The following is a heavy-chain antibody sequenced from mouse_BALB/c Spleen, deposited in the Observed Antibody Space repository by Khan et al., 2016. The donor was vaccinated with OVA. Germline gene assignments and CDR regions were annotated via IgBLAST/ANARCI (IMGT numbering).Heavy chain of an antibody. CDR3: ARGGNGGFAY. V-gene: IGHV1-85*01. J-gene: IGHJ3*01. CDR1: GYTFTSCD. CDR2: IFPGDGST. Sequence: QVQLQQSGAELVKPGASVKLSCKASGYTFTSCDINWVRQRPEQGLEWIGWIFPGDGSTKYNETFKGKVTLTTDKSSNTAFMQLNRLTSEDCAAYFCARGGNGGFAYWGQGTLVTVSA.